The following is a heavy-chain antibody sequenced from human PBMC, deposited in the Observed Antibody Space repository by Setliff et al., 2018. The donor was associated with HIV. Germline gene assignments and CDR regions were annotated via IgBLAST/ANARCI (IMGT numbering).Heavy chain of an antibody. CDR3: AKRTFGSGRLDP. CDR2: IYSTGST. D-gene: IGHD3-16*01. J-gene: IGHJ5*02. V-gene: IGHV4-61*09. Sequence: SETLSLTCSVSGGSIRSGSYYWSWIRQPAGKGLEWIGHIYSTGSTRYNPSLESRLTILVDSSRNQFSLNLNSVTATDTAVYYCAKRTFGSGRLDPWGQGTLVTVSS. CDR1: GGSIRSGSYY.